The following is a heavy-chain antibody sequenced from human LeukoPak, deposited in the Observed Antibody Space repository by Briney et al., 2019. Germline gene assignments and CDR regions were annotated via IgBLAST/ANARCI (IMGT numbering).Heavy chain of an antibody. D-gene: IGHD6-6*01. J-gene: IGHJ4*02. CDR1: GFTFSSYW. Sequence: GGSLRLSCAASGFTFSSYWMHWVRQAPGKGLGWVSRINTDGSSTTYADSVKGRFTVSRDNAKNTLYLQMNSLSAEDTGVYYCARGYSSSYRIDYWGQGTLVTVSS. V-gene: IGHV3-74*01. CDR3: ARGYSSSYRIDY. CDR2: INTDGSST.